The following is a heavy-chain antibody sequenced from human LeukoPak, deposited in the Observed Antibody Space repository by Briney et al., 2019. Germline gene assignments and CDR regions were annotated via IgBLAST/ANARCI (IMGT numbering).Heavy chain of an antibody. CDR2: ISAYNGNT. V-gene: IGHV1-18*01. CDR1: GYTFTSYG. Sequence: ASVKVSCKAAGYTFTSYGISWVRQPPGQGLEWMGWISAYNGNTNYAQKLQGRGTMTTDTSTSTAYMELRSLRSDDTAVYYCARGGYLTGYYRPYFDDWGQGTLVTVSS. J-gene: IGHJ4*02. D-gene: IGHD3-9*01. CDR3: ARGGYLTGYYRPYFDD.